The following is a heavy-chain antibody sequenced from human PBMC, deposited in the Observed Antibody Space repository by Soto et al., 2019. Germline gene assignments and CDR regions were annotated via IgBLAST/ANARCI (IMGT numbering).Heavy chain of an antibody. CDR1: GGTFSSYA. Sequence: SVKVSCKASGGTFSSYAISWVRQAPGQGLEWMGGIIPIFGTANYAQKFQDRVTITADESTSTAYMELSSLRSEDTAVYYCARDVVHYYDSSGSFDYWGQGTLVTVSS. V-gene: IGHV1-69*13. CDR3: ARDVVHYYDSSGSFDY. CDR2: IIPIFGTA. D-gene: IGHD3-22*01. J-gene: IGHJ4*02.